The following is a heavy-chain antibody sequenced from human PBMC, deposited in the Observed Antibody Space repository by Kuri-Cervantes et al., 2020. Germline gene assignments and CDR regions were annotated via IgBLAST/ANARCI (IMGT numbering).Heavy chain of an antibody. V-gene: IGHV3-74*01. D-gene: IGHD3-10*01. CDR2: IKGDGSSR. Sequence: GESLKISCAASGFIFSDYWMHWVRQASGKGLVWVSRIKGDGSSRSYADFVKGRFTISRDNAKSTLYLQMNSLRAEDTAVYYCARDLYGSGTETHWGQGTLVTVSS. CDR3: ARDLYGSGTETH. J-gene: IGHJ4*02. CDR1: GFIFSDYW.